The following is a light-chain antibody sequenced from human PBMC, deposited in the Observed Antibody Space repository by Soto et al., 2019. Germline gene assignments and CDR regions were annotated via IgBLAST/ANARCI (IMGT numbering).Light chain of an antibody. CDR1: QSISNTF. CDR3: QQYGGSPET. Sequence: EIVLTQSPGTLSLSPGERATLSCRASQSISNTFIAWYQQKPGQAPRLLIHGVSNRATGIPERFSGSGSGTDFTLIISRLEPEDFAVYYCQQYGGSPETFGQGTKVEIK. J-gene: IGKJ1*01. V-gene: IGKV3-20*01. CDR2: GVS.